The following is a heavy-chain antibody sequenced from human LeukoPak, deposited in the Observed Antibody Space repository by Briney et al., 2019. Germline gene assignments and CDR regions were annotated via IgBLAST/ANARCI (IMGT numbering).Heavy chain of an antibody. CDR1: GFTFTNYW. CDR3: ASSTSSSSPS. J-gene: IGHJ1*01. D-gene: IGHD6-6*01. CDR2: INEDRSQK. V-gene: IGHV3-7*01. Sequence: PGGYLCLSCAASGFTFTNYWMIWVRQAPGKGLERVANINEDRSQKYYLGSVEGRFTISRDNAKNSLYLQMNSLRAEDTAVYYCASSTSSSSPSWGQDTRHTLSS.